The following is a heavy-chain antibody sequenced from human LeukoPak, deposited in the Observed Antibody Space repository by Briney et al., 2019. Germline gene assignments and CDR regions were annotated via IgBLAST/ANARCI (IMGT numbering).Heavy chain of an antibody. D-gene: IGHD1-7*01. CDR2: TVSEIDGGTT. CDR1: GFTFNYAW. J-gene: IGHJ6*02. CDR3: TTDEDWNYARKDV. Sequence: NPGGSLRLPCAASGFTFNYAWMSWVRQVPGKGLEWVGQTVSEIDGGTTDYAAPVKGRFTISRDDSKSTLYLQMNSLKIEDTAVYYCTTDEDWNYARKDVWGQGATVIVSS. V-gene: IGHV3-15*04.